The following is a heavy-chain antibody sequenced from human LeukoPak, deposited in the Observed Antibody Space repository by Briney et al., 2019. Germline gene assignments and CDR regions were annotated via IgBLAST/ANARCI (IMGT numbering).Heavy chain of an antibody. CDR3: VKDIGYCSGGSCYSSLGY. J-gene: IGHJ4*02. V-gene: IGHV3-64D*06. Sequence: GGSLRLSCSASGFTFSSCAMHWVRQAPGKGLEYVSAISSNGGSTYYADSVKGRFTISRDNSKNTLYLQMSSLRAEDTAVYYCVKDIGYCSGGSCYSSLGYWGQGTLVTVSS. CDR1: GFTFSSCA. D-gene: IGHD2-15*01. CDR2: ISSNGGST.